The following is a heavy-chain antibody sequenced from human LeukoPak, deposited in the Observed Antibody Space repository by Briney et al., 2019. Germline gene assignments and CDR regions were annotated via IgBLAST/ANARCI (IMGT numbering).Heavy chain of an antibody. D-gene: IGHD3-10*01. CDR2: ISGSGGST. Sequence: GGSLRLSRAASGFTFSSYAMSWVRQAPGKGLEWVSAISGSGGSTYYADSVKGRFTISRDNSKNTLYLQMNSLRAEDTAVYYCAKSPLLLWFGELLGYFDYWGQGTLVTVSS. CDR3: AKSPLLLWFGELLGYFDY. J-gene: IGHJ4*02. V-gene: IGHV3-23*01. CDR1: GFTFSSYA.